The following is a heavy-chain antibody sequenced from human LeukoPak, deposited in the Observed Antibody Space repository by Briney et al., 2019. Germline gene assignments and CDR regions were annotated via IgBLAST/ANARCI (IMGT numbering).Heavy chain of an antibody. CDR2: IWYDGSKK. Sequence: PGGSLRLSCEASGFTFSSYGMHWVRQAPGKGLEWVAVIWYDGSKKYYADSVKGRFNISRDNPKNTLYLQMNSLRAEDTAVYYCARAESGYDSGGDSWGQGTLVTVSS. D-gene: IGHD5-12*01. V-gene: IGHV3-33*01. CDR1: GFTFSSYG. CDR3: ARAESGYDSGGDS. J-gene: IGHJ4*02.